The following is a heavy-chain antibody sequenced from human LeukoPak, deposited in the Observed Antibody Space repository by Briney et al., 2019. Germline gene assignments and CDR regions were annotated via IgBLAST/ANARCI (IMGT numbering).Heavy chain of an antibody. CDR3: ARAASQAFDY. Sequence: SETLSLTCTVSGGSISSGSYYWSWIRQPAGKGLEWIGRISTSGSTNYNPSLKSRITISVDTSKNQYSLNLSSVTAVDTAVYYCARAASQAFDYWGQGTLVTVSS. J-gene: IGHJ4*02. CDR2: ISTSGST. CDR1: GGSISSGSYY. V-gene: IGHV4-61*02.